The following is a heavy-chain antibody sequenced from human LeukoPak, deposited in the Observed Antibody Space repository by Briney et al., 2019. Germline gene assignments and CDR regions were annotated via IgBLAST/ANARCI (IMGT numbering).Heavy chain of an antibody. D-gene: IGHD2-21*01. CDR2: ISNSGDRT. V-gene: IGHV3-23*01. J-gene: IGHJ5*02. CDR3: AKDLDSTGIYSDWFDP. Sequence: SGGSLRLSCVASGFTFSSYAMNWVRQAPGKGLEWVSLISNSGDRTHYADSVKGRFTISRDNSKNTLDLQMNSLRAEDTAVYYCAKDLDSTGIYSDWFDPWGQGTLVTVSS. CDR1: GFTFSSYA.